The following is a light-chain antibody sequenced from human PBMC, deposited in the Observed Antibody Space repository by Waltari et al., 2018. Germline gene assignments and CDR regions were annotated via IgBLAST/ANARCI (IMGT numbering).Light chain of an antibody. CDR1: NLGSKS. CDR3: QVWDSSSDHVV. J-gene: IGLJ2*01. V-gene: IGLV3-21*04. CDR2: DAS. Sequence: SYVLTQPPSVSVAPGKTARITCGGNNLGSKSVHWYQQKPGQAPVLVIYDASDRPSGIPERFSGSNSGNTATLTISRVEAGDEADYYCQVWDSSSDHVVFGGGTKLTVL.